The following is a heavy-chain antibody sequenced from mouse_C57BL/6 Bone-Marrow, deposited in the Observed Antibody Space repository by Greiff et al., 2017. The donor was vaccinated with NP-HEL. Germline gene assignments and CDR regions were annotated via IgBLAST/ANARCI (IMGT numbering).Heavy chain of an antibody. Sequence: VQLVESGAELARPGASVKLSCKASGYTFTSYGISWVKQRTGQGLEWIGEIYPRSGNTYYNEKFKGKATLTADKSSSTAYMELRSLTSEDSAVYFCARSVGGGYFDVWGTGTTVTVSS. CDR2: IYPRSGNT. J-gene: IGHJ1*03. D-gene: IGHD1-1*02. V-gene: IGHV1-81*01. CDR1: GYTFTSYG. CDR3: ARSVGGGYFDV.